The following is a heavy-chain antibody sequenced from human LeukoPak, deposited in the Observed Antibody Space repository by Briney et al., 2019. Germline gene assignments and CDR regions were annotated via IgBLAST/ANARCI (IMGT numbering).Heavy chain of an antibody. D-gene: IGHD3-9*01. V-gene: IGHV3-21*01. CDR1: GFTFSSYS. J-gene: IGHJ6*02. Sequence: GGSLTLSCAASGFTFSSYSMNWVRQAPGTGLGWVSSISSSSSYIYYAESVKGRFTISRDDAKNSLYLQMNSLRAEDTAVYYCARVTPYYDILTGYYYYYYGMDVWGQGTTVTVSS. CDR2: ISSSSSYI. CDR3: ARVTPYYDILTGYYYYYYGMDV.